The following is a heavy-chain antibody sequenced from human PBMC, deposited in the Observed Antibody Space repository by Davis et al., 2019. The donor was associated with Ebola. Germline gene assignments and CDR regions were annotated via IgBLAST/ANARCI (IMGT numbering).Heavy chain of an antibody. J-gene: IGHJ6*02. D-gene: IGHD4-17*01. CDR2: IWYDGSNK. CDR1: GLTFSDHY. CDR3: ARDRDYERLLYYGMDV. Sequence: GESLKISCRVSGLTFSDHYMHWVRQAPGKGLEWVAVIWYDGSNKYYADSVKGRFTISRDNSKNTLYLQMNSLRAEDTAVYYCARDRDYERLLYYGMDVWGQGTTVTVSS. V-gene: IGHV3-33*08.